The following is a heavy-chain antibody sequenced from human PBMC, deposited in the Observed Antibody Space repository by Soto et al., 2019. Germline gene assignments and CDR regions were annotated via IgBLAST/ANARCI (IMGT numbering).Heavy chain of an antibody. CDR1: GFTFSSYW. Sequence: EVQLVESGGGLVQPGGSLRLSCAASGFTFSSYWMHWVRQAPGKGLVWVSRINSDGSSTSYADSVKGRFTISRDNAKNTRYLQMNSLRAEDTAVYYCARDRFVVVPAAMFYYYYGMDVWGQGTTVTVSS. D-gene: IGHD2-2*01. CDR3: ARDRFVVVPAAMFYYYYGMDV. V-gene: IGHV3-74*01. CDR2: INSDGSST. J-gene: IGHJ6*02.